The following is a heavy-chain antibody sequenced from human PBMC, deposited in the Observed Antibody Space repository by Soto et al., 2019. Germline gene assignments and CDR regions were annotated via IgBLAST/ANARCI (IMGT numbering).Heavy chain of an antibody. V-gene: IGHV3-23*01. CDR1: GSTFSSYA. CDR3: AKDWYFDY. Sequence: PGGSLRLSCAASGSTFSSYAMSWVRQAPGKGLEWVSAISGSGGSTYYADSVKGRFTISRDNSKNTVYLQMDNLRAEDTAVYYCAKDWYFDYWGQGSLVTVSS. J-gene: IGHJ4*02. CDR2: ISGSGGST.